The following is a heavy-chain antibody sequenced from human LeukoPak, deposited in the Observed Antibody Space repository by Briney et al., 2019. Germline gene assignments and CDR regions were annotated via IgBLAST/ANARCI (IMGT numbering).Heavy chain of an antibody. V-gene: IGHV1-2*02. CDR2: INPNSGGT. J-gene: IGHJ4*02. CDR1: GYTFTGYY. CDR3: ATRRPPGIAAAVLDY. D-gene: IGHD6-13*01. Sequence: GASVKVSCKASGYTFTGYYMHWVRQAPGQGLEWMGWINPNSGGTNYAQKFQGRVTMTEDTSTDTAYMELSSLRSEDTAVYYCATRRPPGIAAAVLDYWGQGTLVTVSS.